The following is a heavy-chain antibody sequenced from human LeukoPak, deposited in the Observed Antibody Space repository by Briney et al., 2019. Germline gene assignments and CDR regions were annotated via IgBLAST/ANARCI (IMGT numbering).Heavy chain of an antibody. V-gene: IGHV3-64*01. CDR1: GFTFSSYA. CDR2: ISSNGGST. J-gene: IGHJ5*02. D-gene: IGHD3-10*02. CDR3: AVFGELLNWFDP. Sequence: GGSLRLSCAASGFTFSSYAMHWVRQAPGKGLEYVSAISSNGGSTYYANSVKGRFTISRDNAKNSLYLQMNSLRAEDTAVYYCAVFGELLNWFDPWGQGTLVTVSS.